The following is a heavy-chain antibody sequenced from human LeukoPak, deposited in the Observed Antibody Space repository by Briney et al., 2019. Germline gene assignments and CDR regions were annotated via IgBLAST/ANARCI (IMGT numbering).Heavy chain of an antibody. Sequence: GRSLRLSCAASGFTFSSSAMHWVRQAPGKGLEWVAFISYGGSTIYYADSVKGLVTISRDNSKNTLYLQMNSLRVEDTAVYYCARVGGVTPFFYFDFWGQGTLVTVSS. CDR3: ARVGGVTPFFYFDF. D-gene: IGHD1-26*01. J-gene: IGHJ4*02. CDR1: GFTFSSSA. V-gene: IGHV3-30*04. CDR2: ISYGGSTI.